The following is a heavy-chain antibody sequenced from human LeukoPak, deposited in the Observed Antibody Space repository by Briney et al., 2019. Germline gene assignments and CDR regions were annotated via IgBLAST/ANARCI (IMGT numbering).Heavy chain of an antibody. CDR3: ARLTGPQWLLLPFWFDS. CDR1: GFTFSSYS. D-gene: IGHD3-22*01. CDR2: ISSSSSYI. Sequence: GGSLRLSCAASGFTFSSYSMNWVRQAPGKGLEWVSSISSSSSYIYYADSVKGRFTISRDNAKNSLYLQMNSLTADDTAVYYCARLTGPQWLLLPFWFDSWGQGTLVTVSS. V-gene: IGHV3-21*01. J-gene: IGHJ5*01.